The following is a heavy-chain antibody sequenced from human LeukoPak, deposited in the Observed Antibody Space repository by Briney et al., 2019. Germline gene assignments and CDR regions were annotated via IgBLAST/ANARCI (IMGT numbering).Heavy chain of an antibody. D-gene: IGHD1-14*01. CDR3: ARVGPETAFDY. CDR1: GFTLSSFS. J-gene: IGHJ4*02. V-gene: IGHV3-64*02. Sequence: GGSLRLSCAASGFTLSSFSMHWVRQSPGRGLEYVSAINYKGGTTYYADSVKGRFTISRDNSKNTLYLQMASLRGEDMAVYYCARVGPETAFDYWGQGTLVTVSS. CDR2: INYKGGTT.